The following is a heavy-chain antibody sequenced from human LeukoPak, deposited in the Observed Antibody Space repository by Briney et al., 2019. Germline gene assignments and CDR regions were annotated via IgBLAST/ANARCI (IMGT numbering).Heavy chain of an antibody. Sequence: ASLKVSCKASGYTFAGHYLHWVRQAPGQGLAWMGWINPNTGGTNYAQKFKGRVTMTRDTSITTAYMEFSRLRSDDAAVYYCARSSLYSSSSSFDYWGQGTLVTVSS. V-gene: IGHV1-2*02. D-gene: IGHD6-6*01. CDR1: GYTFAGHY. CDR2: INPNTGGT. J-gene: IGHJ4*02. CDR3: ARSSLYSSSSSFDY.